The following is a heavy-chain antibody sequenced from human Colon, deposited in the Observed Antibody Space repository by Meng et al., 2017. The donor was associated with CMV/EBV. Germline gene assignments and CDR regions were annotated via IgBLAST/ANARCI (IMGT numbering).Heavy chain of an antibody. D-gene: IGHD6-6*01. Sequence: GESLKISCAASGFTFRTSWMHWVRQAPGKGLVWVSRINSDGSSISYADFVKGRFTISRDNAKNMVYLQMNSLRAEDTAVYYCARQYSSSYYYYGMDVWGQGTTVTVSS. CDR1: GFTFRTSW. CDR2: INSDGSSI. V-gene: IGHV3-74*01. CDR3: ARQYSSSYYYYGMDV. J-gene: IGHJ6*02.